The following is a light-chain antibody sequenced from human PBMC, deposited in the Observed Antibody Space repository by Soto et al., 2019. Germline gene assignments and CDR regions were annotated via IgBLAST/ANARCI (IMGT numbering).Light chain of an antibody. CDR1: SSDIGAYDY. V-gene: IGLV2-14*01. J-gene: IGLJ1*01. CDR3: GSHTSGSTRV. CDR2: EVT. Sequence: QSALTQPASVSGSPGQSIAISCTGTSSDIGAYDYVSWYQQHPDKAPKLIIYEVTKWPSGVSTRFSGSKSGNTASLTISGLQAEDEGDYYCGSHTSGSTRVFGTGTKLTVL.